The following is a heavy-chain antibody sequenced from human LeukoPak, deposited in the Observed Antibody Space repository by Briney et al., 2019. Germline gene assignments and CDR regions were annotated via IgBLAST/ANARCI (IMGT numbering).Heavy chain of an antibody. D-gene: IGHD2-2*01. CDR3: ARTSTHEFYQLLDYYYYYGMDV. Sequence: GRSLRLSCAASGITFSSYGMHWVRQAPGKGLGWVAVIWYDGSNKYYADSVKGRFTISRDNSKNTLYLQMNSLRAEDTAVYYCARTSTHEFYQLLDYYYYYGMDVWGQGTTVTVSS. CDR2: IWYDGSNK. CDR1: GITFSSYG. J-gene: IGHJ6*02. V-gene: IGHV3-33*01.